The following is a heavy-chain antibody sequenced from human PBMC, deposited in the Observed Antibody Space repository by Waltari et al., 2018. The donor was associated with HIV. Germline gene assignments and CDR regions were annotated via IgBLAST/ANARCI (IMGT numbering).Heavy chain of an antibody. CDR1: GFTFDDYT. Sequence: EMQLVESGGTVVQPGGSLRLSCAASGFTFDDYTMHWVRQAPGKGLEWVSLIYWDSSSTYYADSVKGRFTISRDNSKNSLYLQMHSLTTEDTAVYYCAKDRGTGYDYLHHWGQGTLVTVSS. D-gene: IGHD5-12*01. CDR3: AKDRGTGYDYLHH. J-gene: IGHJ4*02. V-gene: IGHV3-43*01. CDR2: IYWDSSST.